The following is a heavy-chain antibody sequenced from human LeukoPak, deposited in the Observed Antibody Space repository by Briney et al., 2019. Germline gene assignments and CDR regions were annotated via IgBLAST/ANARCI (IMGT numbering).Heavy chain of an antibody. D-gene: IGHD6-6*01. CDR2: MNCNNGDT. CDR1: GYTFTDYY. CDR3: ARDPSSSIPCDF. Sequence: VASVKVSCKASGYTFTDYYMHWVRQAPGQGLEWMGWMNCNNGDTNYAQKFQGRVTMTRDTSITTAYMELSSLTSDNTAVYYCARDPSSSIPCDFWGQGTLVTVSS. V-gene: IGHV1-2*02. J-gene: IGHJ4*02.